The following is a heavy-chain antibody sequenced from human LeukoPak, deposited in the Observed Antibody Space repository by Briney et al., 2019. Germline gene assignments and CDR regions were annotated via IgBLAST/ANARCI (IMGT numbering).Heavy chain of an antibody. CDR1: GYTFTGYY. CDR2: INPNSGGT. D-gene: IGHD4-17*01. CDR3: ARDLSLPSSVTTSDYYYYGMDV. Sequence: ASVKVSCKASGYTFTGYYMHWVRQAPGQGLEWMGWINPNSGGTNYAQKFQGWVTMTRDTSISTAYMELSRLRSDDTAVYYCARDLSLPSSVTTSDYYYYGMDVWGQGTTVTVSS. J-gene: IGHJ6*02. V-gene: IGHV1-2*04.